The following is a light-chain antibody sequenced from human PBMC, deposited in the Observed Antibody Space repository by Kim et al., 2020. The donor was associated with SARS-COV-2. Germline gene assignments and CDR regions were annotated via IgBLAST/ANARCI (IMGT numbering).Light chain of an antibody. CDR1: KLGDKY. CDR2: QDS. Sequence: SVSPGQTASITCSGDKLGDKYACWYQQKPGQSPVLVIYQDSKRPSGIPERFSGSNSGNTATLTISGTQAMDEADYYCQAWDSSTARFGGWTQLTVL. CDR3: QAWDSSTAR. V-gene: IGLV3-1*01. J-gene: IGLJ2*01.